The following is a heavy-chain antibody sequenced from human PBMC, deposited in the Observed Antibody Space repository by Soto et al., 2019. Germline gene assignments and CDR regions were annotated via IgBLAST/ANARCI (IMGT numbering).Heavy chain of an antibody. CDR1: GYSFTSYW. Sequence: PGESLKISCKGSGYSFTSYWIGWVRQMPGKGLEWMGIIYPGDSDTRYSPSFQGQVTISADKSISTASLELHMLTSGDTAVYYCARGESTDCSNGVCSSSYYFAMHVWGQGTTVTVSS. CDR2: IYPGDSDT. J-gene: IGHJ6*02. D-gene: IGHD2-8*01. V-gene: IGHV5-51*01. CDR3: ARGESTDCSNGVCSSSYYFAMHV.